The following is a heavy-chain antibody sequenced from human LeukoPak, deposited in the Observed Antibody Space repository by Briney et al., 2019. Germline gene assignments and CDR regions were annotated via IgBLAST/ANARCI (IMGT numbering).Heavy chain of an antibody. CDR1: GFTVSSNY. V-gene: IGHV3-66*01. CDR3: ARDVLASSGWPTSHFDC. CDR2: IYSGGST. D-gene: IGHD6-19*01. J-gene: IGHJ4*02. Sequence: PGGSLRLSCAASGFTVSSNYMSWVRQAPGKGLEWVSVIYSGGSTYYPDSVKGRSTISRDNSKNTLYLQMNSLRAEDTAVYYCARDVLASSGWPTSHFDCWGQGALVTVSS.